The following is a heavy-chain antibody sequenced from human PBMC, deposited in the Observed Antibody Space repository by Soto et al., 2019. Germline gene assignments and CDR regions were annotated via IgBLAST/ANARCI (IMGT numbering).Heavy chain of an antibody. V-gene: IGHV1-69*02. J-gene: IGHJ3*02. CDR2: IIPILGIA. D-gene: IGHD3-9*01. CDR1: GGTFSSYT. CDR3: ARTTGYGLYAFDI. Sequence: QVQLVQSGAEVKKPGSSVKVSCKASGGTFSSYTISWVRQAPGQGLEWMGRIIPILGIANYAQKFQGRVTITADKSTSTAYMELSSLRSEDTAVYYCARTTGYGLYAFDIWGQGTMVTVSS.